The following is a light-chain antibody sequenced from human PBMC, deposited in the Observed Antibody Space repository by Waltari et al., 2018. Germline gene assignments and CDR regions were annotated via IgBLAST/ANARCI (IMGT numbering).Light chain of an antibody. Sequence: QSALTQPASVSESPGQSITISCTGTSSDVGGYNYVSWYQQHIGKAPKLMIYDVSKRPSGVSNRFSGSKSGNTASLTSSGLQAEDEADYYCSSYTSSSTWVFGGGTKLTVL. CDR2: DVS. J-gene: IGLJ3*02. V-gene: IGLV2-14*01. CDR1: SSDVGGYNY. CDR3: SSYTSSSTWV.